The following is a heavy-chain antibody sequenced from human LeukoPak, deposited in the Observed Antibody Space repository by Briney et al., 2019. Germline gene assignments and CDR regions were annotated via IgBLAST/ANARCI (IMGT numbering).Heavy chain of an antibody. CDR1: GFTLSSYG. J-gene: IGHJ4*02. V-gene: IGHV3-30*02. CDR2: IRDDGSNK. D-gene: IGHD3-3*01. CDR3: AKDNYDFWSGRYFDY. Sequence: GGSLRLSCAASGFTLSSYGMHWVRQAPGKGLEWVAFIRDDGSNKYYADSVKGRFTISRDNSKNTLYLQMNSLRAEDTAVYYCAKDNYDFWSGRYFDYWGQGTLVTVSS.